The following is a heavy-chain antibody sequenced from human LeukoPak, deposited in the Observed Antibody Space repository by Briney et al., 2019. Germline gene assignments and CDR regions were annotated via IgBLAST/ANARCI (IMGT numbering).Heavy chain of an antibody. V-gene: IGHV1-2*06. CDR2: INPYSGGT. CDR3: ASETYYYGSGTRTPGGMDV. CDR1: GYTFTGYF. D-gene: IGHD3-10*01. Sequence: ASVKVSCMASGYTFTGYFMHWVRQAPGQGLEWMGRINPYSGGTNYAQKFQGRVTMTRNTSISTAYMELSSLRSEDTAVYYCASETYYYGSGTRTPGGMDVWGQGTTVTVSS. J-gene: IGHJ6*02.